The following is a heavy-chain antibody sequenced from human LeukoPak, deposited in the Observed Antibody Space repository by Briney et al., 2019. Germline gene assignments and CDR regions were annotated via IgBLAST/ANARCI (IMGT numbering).Heavy chain of an antibody. CDR3: ARDVWVGATIRDWFDP. J-gene: IGHJ5*02. V-gene: IGHV1-46*01. CDR2: INPSGGST. D-gene: IGHD1-26*01. Sequence: GASVKVSCKASGYTFANYDIHWMRQAPGQGLEWMGMINPSGGSTNYAQELQGRVTMTGDMSTTTVYMELSSLRSDDTAVYYCARDVWVGATIRDWFDPWGQGALVTVSS. CDR1: GYTFANYD.